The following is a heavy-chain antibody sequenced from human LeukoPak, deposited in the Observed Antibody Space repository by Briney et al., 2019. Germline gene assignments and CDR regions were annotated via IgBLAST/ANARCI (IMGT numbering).Heavy chain of an antibody. D-gene: IGHD5-18*01. J-gene: IGHJ4*02. Sequence: VSGPTLVNPTQTLTLTCTFSGFSLTTNGVAVGWIRQPPGKALEWLALIYSNDDKNYSPSQQSKLTITKDTSKNQVVLTMTNMDPVDTATYYCAHNSPFRYSYGFDYWGQGTLVTVSS. CDR2: IYSNDDK. V-gene: IGHV2-5*01. CDR3: AHNSPFRYSYGFDY. CDR1: GFSLTTNGVA.